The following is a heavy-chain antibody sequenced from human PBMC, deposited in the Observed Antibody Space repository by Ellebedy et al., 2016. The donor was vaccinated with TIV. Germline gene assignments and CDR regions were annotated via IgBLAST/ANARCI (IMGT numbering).Heavy chain of an antibody. D-gene: IGHD4-17*01. V-gene: IGHV3-73*01. CDR2: IKNKANSYAT. J-gene: IGHJ5*02. CDR1: GFTFSGST. Sequence: GESLKISCAASGFTFSGSTIHWVRQASGKGLEWVGRIKNKANSYATVYAASVKGRFTISRDDSKNTAYLQMNSLKTEDTAVYYCTTADYGDYNWFDPWGQGTLVTVSS. CDR3: TTADYGDYNWFDP.